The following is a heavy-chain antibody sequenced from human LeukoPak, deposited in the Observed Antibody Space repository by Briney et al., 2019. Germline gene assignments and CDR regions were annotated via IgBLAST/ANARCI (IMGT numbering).Heavy chain of an antibody. V-gene: IGHV4-34*01. D-gene: IGHD7-27*01. CDR1: GGSFSGYS. J-gene: IGHJ3*02. Sequence: SETLSLTCAVYGGSFSGYSWSWIRQPPGKGLEWIGEINHSGSTNYNPSLKSRVTISVDTSKNQFSLKLSSVTAADTAVYYCARELGDAFDIWGQGTMVTVSS. CDR3: ARELGDAFDI. CDR2: INHSGST.